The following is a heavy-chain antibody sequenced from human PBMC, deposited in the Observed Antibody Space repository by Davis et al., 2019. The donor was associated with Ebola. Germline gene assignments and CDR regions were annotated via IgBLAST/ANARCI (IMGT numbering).Heavy chain of an antibody. CDR1: GFTFNNAW. CDR3: ARGTHYAHDY. Sequence: GESLKISCAASGFTFNNAWMNWVRQAPRTWLVFLSRTNSDGSITSYADSVKGRFTISRDNAKNTLYLQMNSLRDEDTAVYYCARGTHYAHDYWGQGTLVTVSS. CDR2: TNSDGSIT. D-gene: IGHD2-2*01. J-gene: IGHJ4*02. V-gene: IGHV3-74*01.